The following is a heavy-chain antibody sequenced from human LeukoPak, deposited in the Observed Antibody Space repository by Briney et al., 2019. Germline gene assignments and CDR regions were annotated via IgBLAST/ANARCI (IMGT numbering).Heavy chain of an antibody. Sequence: GGSLRLSCAASGFTFSNSAMSWVRQAPGKGLEWVSTLSGSGITTYYADSVKGRFTISRDNSKNTLYLQMNSLRAEDTAVYYCAGVGYSSGMDVWGQGTTVTVSS. D-gene: IGHD6-13*01. CDR3: AGVGYSSGMDV. V-gene: IGHV3-23*01. CDR1: GFTFSNSA. J-gene: IGHJ6*02. CDR2: LSGSGITT.